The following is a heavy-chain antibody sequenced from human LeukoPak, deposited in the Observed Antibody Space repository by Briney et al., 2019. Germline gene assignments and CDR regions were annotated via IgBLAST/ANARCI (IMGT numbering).Heavy chain of an antibody. D-gene: IGHD3-9*01. V-gene: IGHV3-23*01. CDR3: AKVLDCDILTGLA. CDR1: GFTFSSYA. J-gene: IGHJ4*02. CDR2: ISVSGGTT. Sequence: GGSLRLSCAASGFTFSSYAMSWVRQAPGKGLEWGSAISVSGGTTYYADPVKGRFTISRDNSKNTLYLQMNSLRAEDTAVYYCAKVLDCDILTGLAWGQGTLVTVSP.